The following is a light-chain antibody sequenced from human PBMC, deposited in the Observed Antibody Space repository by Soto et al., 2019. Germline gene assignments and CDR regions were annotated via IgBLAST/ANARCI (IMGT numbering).Light chain of an antibody. J-gene: IGKJ2*01. CDR3: QQSYSTPPYT. CDR2: GAS. V-gene: IGKV1-39*01. Sequence: DIQMTQSPSSLSASVGDRVTIACRASQTIRRSLNWYQQKPGKAPTLLIYGASSLQSGVPSRFSGSGSETDFTLTISSLHPADFATYYCQQSYSTPPYTFGQGTKLEI. CDR1: QTIRRS.